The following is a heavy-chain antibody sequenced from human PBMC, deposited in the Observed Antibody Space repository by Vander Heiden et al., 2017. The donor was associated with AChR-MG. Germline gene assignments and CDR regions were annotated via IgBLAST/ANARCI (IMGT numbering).Heavy chain of an antibody. Sequence: QVQLVESGGGVVQPGGSLRLSWVASGFTFRRYGMHWVRQDAGKGLECVAYIRYDGSNKYYVDSVKGRFSISRDNSKNTRYLQMNSLRAEDTAVYYCAKVGYYDSGRYGGMDVWGQGTTVTVSS. CDR1: GFTFRRYG. J-gene: IGHJ6*02. CDR2: IRYDGSNK. CDR3: AKVGYYDSGRYGGMDV. V-gene: IGHV3-30*02. D-gene: IGHD3-10*01.